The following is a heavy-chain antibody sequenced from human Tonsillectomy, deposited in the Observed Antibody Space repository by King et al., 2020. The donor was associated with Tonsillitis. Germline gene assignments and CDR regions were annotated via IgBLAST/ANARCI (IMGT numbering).Heavy chain of an antibody. CDR3: AKVIINMIVVAPFDY. J-gene: IGHJ4*02. Sequence: VQLVESGGGVVQPGRSLRLSCAASGFTFSSYGMHWVRQAPGKGLEWVAVISYDGSNKYYADSVKGRFTISRDNSKNTLYLQMNSLRAEDTAVYYCAKVIINMIVVAPFDYWGQGTLVTVSS. CDR1: GFTFSSYG. CDR2: ISYDGSNK. D-gene: IGHD3-22*01. V-gene: IGHV3-30*18.